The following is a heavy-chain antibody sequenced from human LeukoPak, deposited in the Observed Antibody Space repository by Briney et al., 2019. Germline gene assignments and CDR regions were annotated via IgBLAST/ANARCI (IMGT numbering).Heavy chain of an antibody. D-gene: IGHD1-26*01. CDR2: IYHSGST. Sequence: SETLSLTCAVSGGSISSGGYPWSWIRQPPGKGLVWLGYIYHSGSTYYNPCLKSRVTISVDRSKNQFSLKLSSVTAADTAVYYCARDLWDPYYYCYGMDVWGQGTTVTVSS. CDR3: ARDLWDPYYYCYGMDV. J-gene: IGHJ6*02. CDR1: GGSISSGGYP. V-gene: IGHV4-30-2*01.